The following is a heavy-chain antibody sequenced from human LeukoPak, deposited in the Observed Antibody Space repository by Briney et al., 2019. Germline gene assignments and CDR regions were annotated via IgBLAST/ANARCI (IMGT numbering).Heavy chain of an antibody. D-gene: IGHD3-16*02. CDR1: GFTFSNDL. Sequence: TGGSLRLSCAASGFTFSNDLMHWVRQAPGKGLVWVSRINTDGSTTTYADSVKGRFTISRDNAKNTLYLQMNSLRVEDTAVYYCARSRGGSYHYWGQGTLVTVSS. CDR3: ARSRGGSYHY. J-gene: IGHJ4*02. V-gene: IGHV3-74*01. CDR2: INTDGSTT.